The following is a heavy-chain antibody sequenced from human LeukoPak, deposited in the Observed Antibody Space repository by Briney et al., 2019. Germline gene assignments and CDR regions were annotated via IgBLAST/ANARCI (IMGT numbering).Heavy chain of an antibody. CDR3: ARGDIVATRGAFDI. J-gene: IGHJ3*02. Sequence: PSETLSLTCTVSGGSISSYYWSWIRQPPGKGLEWIGYIYYSGSTNYNPSLKSRVTTSVDTSKNQFSLKLSSVTAADTAVYYCARGDIVATRGAFDIWGQGTMVTVSS. D-gene: IGHD5-12*01. V-gene: IGHV4-59*01. CDR1: GGSISSYY. CDR2: IYYSGST.